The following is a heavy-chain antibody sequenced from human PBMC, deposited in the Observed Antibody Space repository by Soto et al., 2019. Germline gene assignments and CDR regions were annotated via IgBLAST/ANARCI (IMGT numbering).Heavy chain of an antibody. D-gene: IGHD4-17*01. CDR2: IYYSGST. CDR1: GGSFSSANHY. CDR3: ASAHGDYPYFDY. J-gene: IGHJ4*02. V-gene: IGHV4-30-4*01. Sequence: QVQLQESGPGLVQPSQTLSLTCTVSGGSFSSANHYWTWIRQPPGKGLEWIGYIYYSGSTYYNPSLKSRVIISLDTSKKQFPLKLSSVTAADTAVYYCASAHGDYPYFDYWGQGTLVTVSS.